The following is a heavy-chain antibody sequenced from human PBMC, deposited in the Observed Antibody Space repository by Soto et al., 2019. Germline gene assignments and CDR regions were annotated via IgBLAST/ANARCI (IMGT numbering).Heavy chain of an antibody. CDR2: INSDGSST. Sequence: GGSLRLSCAASGFTFSSYWMHWVRQAPGKGLVWVSRINSDGSSTSYADSVKGRFTISRDNAKNTLYLQMNSLRAEDTAVYYCAGARGSSWALDYWGQGTLVTVSS. V-gene: IGHV3-74*01. CDR3: AGARGSSWALDY. J-gene: IGHJ4*02. D-gene: IGHD6-13*01. CDR1: GFTFSSYW.